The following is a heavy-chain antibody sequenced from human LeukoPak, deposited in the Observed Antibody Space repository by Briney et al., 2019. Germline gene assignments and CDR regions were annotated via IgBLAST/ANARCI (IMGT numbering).Heavy chain of an antibody. V-gene: IGHV3-23*01. J-gene: IGHJ4*02. Sequence: AGGSLRLSCAASGFTFSSYAMSWVRQAPGKGLEWVSAISGSGGSTYYADSVRGRFTISRDNSKNTVYLQMSSLRVGDMAVYYCAKDPYDNGGYPPWGQGTRVTVSS. CDR3: AKDPYDNGGYPP. CDR1: GFTFSSYA. D-gene: IGHD3-22*01. CDR2: ISGSGGST.